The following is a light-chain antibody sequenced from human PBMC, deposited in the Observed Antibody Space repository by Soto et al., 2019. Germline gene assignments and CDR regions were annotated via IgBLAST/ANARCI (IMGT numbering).Light chain of an antibody. V-gene: IGKV3-11*01. CDR3: QQRRHGIT. CDR2: DAS. J-gene: IGKJ5*01. Sequence: EIVLTQSPATLSLSPGESATLSCRASQSVNSYLAWYQQKPGQAPRLLIYDASNRATGIPARFSGSGSGTDFTLTISSLEPEDSAVYYCQQRRHGITFGQGTRLEIK. CDR1: QSVNSY.